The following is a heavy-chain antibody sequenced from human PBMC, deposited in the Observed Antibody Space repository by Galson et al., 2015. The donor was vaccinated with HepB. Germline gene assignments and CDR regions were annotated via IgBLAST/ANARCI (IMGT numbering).Heavy chain of an antibody. Sequence: SLRLSCAASGFTFSNYAMSWVRQVPGKGLEWVSAIRGSGGSTYYADSVKGRFTISRDDAKNSLYLQMNSLRDEDTAVYYCTRDRYCTSTTCSGYYYGMDVWGQGTTVTVSS. CDR3: TRDRYCTSTTCSGYYYGMDV. D-gene: IGHD2-2*01. V-gene: IGHV3-23*01. CDR2: IRGSGGST. J-gene: IGHJ6*02. CDR1: GFTFSNYA.